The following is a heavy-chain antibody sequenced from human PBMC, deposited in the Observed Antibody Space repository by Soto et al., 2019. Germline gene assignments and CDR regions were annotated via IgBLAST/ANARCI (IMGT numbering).Heavy chain of an antibody. Sequence: QITLKESGPTLLKPTQTLTLTCSFSGFSLNSTAVGVNWIRQPPGKALEWLALIYWDDNHYSPSLRSRLTITKDTSKNQVVLTMTNMDPVDTGTYYCAHGSGWLSDFWGQGALVTVSS. J-gene: IGHJ4*02. D-gene: IGHD6-19*01. CDR1: GFSLNSTAVG. CDR2: IYWDDN. V-gene: IGHV2-5*01. CDR3: AHGSGWLSDF.